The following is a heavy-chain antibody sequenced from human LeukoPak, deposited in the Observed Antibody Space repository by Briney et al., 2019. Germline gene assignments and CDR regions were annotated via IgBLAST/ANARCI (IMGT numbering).Heavy chain of an antibody. J-gene: IGHJ3*02. Sequence: PGGSLRLSCAASGFTVSSNYMSWVRQAPGKGLEWVSVIYSGGSTYYADSVKGRFTISRDNSKNTLYLQVNSLRAEDTAVYYCARDSEDAFDIWGQGTMVTVSS. V-gene: IGHV3-53*01. D-gene: IGHD1-14*01. CDR3: ARDSEDAFDI. CDR2: IYSGGST. CDR1: GFTVSSNY.